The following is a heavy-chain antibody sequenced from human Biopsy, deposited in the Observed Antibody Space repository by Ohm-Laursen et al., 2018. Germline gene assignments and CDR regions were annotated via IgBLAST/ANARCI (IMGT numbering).Heavy chain of an antibody. D-gene: IGHD4-23*01. CDR1: GATVTSYA. CDR3: ATDARWGLSLDAFHV. J-gene: IGHJ3*01. Sequence: SSVKASCKASGATVTSYAISWVRQAPGQGLGWMGRIDPFTGVTNYAHNFQGRVTITADRSTPTAYVEVSSLRSDDTAVFYCATDARWGLSLDAFHVWGQGTKVTVSS. V-gene: IGHV1-69*04. CDR2: IDPFTGVT.